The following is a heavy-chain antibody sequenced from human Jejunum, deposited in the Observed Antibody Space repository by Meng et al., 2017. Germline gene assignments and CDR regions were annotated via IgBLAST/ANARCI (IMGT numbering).Heavy chain of an antibody. CDR3: ARESWGSGAFDP. CDR2: INTGNGDT. CDR1: GYTFTDYA. D-gene: IGHD3-10*01. V-gene: IGHV1-3*04. Sequence: QVQPLQSRVAVMRPGASVTVPCKPSGYTFTDYAIHWVRQAPGQWPEWMGIINTGNGDTSSSQKLQGRVTITRDTSASTAYLELDSLRSEDTAIYYCARESWGSGAFDPWGQGTLVTVSS. J-gene: IGHJ5*02.